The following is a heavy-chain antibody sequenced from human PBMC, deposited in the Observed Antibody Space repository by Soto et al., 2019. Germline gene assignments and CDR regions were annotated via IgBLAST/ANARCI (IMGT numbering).Heavy chain of an antibody. CDR3: ARATGNGWFDP. CDR1: GYTFITYG. Sequence: QVQLVQSGAEVRKPGASVKVSCKASGYTFITYGITWVRQAPGQGLEWMGWISGYKNKIKNAQKFQGRVTLTTDTSTSTVHMEMRSLTSDDTAIYYCARATGNGWFDPWGQGTLVTVSS. CDR2: ISGYKNKI. V-gene: IGHV1-18*01. J-gene: IGHJ5*02.